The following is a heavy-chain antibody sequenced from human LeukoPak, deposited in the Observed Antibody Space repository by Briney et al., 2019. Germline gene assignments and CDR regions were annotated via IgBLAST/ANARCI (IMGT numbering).Heavy chain of an antibody. J-gene: IGHJ3*02. D-gene: IGHD6-13*01. CDR2: IYYSGTT. CDR1: GGSISSGGYS. Sequence: SQTLSLTCAVSGGSISSGGYSWSWIRQPPGKGLEWIGYIYYSGTTYYNPSLKSRTIISVDTSKNQFSLKLRSVTAADTAVYYCARHKGRHSTIWYDGCGAFDIWGQGTMVTVSS. V-gene: IGHV4-30-4*07. CDR3: ARHKGRHSTIWYDGCGAFDI.